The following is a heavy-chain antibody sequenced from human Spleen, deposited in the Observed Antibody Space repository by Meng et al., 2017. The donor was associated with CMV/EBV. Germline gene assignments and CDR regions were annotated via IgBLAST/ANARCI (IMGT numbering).Heavy chain of an antibody. D-gene: IGHD3-9*01. CDR3: ARDLTPSRDDVFTGYSRVYYYYGMDV. CDR1: GFTFSSYW. Sequence: GESLKISCAASGFTFSSYWMSWVRQAPGKGLEWVANIKQDGSEKNYVDSVKGRFTISRDNAKNSLYLQMNSLRAEDTAVYYCARDLTPSRDDVFTGYSRVYYYYGMDVWGQGTTVTVSS. CDR2: IKQDGSEK. V-gene: IGHV3-7*01. J-gene: IGHJ6*02.